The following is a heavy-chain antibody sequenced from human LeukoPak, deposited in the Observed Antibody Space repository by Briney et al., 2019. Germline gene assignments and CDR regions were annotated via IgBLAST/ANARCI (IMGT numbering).Heavy chain of an antibody. CDR1: GFTFSSYW. J-gene: IGHJ4*02. V-gene: IGHV3-7*01. CDR2: IKQDGSEK. D-gene: IGHD7-27*01. Sequence: GGSLRLSCAASGFTFSSYWMSWVRQAPGKGLEWVANIKQDGSEKYYVDSVKGRFTISRDNAKNSPYLQMNGLRAEDTAVYYCARAPTGVLQEVFFDYWGQGTLVTVSS. CDR3: ARAPTGVLQEVFFDY.